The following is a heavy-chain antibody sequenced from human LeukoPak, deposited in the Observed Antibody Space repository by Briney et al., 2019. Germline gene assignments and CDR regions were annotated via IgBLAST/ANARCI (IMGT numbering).Heavy chain of an antibody. CDR2: ISSSNSTI. CDR1: GFTFSDFY. J-gene: IGHJ4*02. V-gene: IGHV3-11*01. D-gene: IGHD4-23*01. CDR3: ARDQTVGIDY. Sequence: GGSLRLSCAASGFTFSDFYMSWIRQAPGRGLEWVSYISSSNSTIYYADSVKGRFTISRDNAKKSLYLQMNSLSAEDTAVYYCARDQTVGIDYWGQGTLVTVSS.